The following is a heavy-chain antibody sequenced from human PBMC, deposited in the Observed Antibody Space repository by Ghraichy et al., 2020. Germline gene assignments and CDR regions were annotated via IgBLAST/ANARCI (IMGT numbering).Heavy chain of an antibody. CDR3: ARGTIGARLAS. Sequence: SETLSLTCGVYGGPSSGSYWSWIRQPPGKGLEWIGEAYDSGRANYSPSLKSRVTISVDTSKNQFSLKMNSVTAADSGVYYCARGTIGARLASWGQGTLVTVSS. D-gene: IGHD6-6*01. CDR1: GGPSSGSY. CDR2: AYDSGRA. V-gene: IGHV4-34*01. J-gene: IGHJ5*02.